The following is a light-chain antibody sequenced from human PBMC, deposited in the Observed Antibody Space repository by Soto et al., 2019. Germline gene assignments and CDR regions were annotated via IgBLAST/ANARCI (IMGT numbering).Light chain of an antibody. CDR2: EVS. CDR3: SSYTSSSRYV. CDR1: SSDVGGYNY. Sequence: QSVLTQPASVSGSPGQSITISCTRTSSDVGGYNYVSWYQQHPGKAPKLMIYEVSNRPSGVSNRFSGSKSGNTASLTTSGHQAEDDADYYCSSYTSSSRYVFGTGSKVTGL. V-gene: IGLV2-14*01. J-gene: IGLJ1*01.